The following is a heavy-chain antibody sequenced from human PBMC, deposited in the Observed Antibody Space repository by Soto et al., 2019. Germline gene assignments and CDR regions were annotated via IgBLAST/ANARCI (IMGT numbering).Heavy chain of an antibody. D-gene: IGHD1-26*01. Sequence: QVQLQESGPGLVKPSETLSLTCTVSGGSISSYYWSWIRQPAGKGLEWIGRIYTSGSTNYNPSLKSRVPMSGDTSKNHFSLKLRAVTAADTAVYYCARDYVVPSGIHGYYYDYGMDVCGQGTTVTVSS. V-gene: IGHV4-4*07. CDR3: ARDYVVPSGIHGYYYDYGMDV. CDR1: GGSISSYY. J-gene: IGHJ6*02. CDR2: IYTSGST.